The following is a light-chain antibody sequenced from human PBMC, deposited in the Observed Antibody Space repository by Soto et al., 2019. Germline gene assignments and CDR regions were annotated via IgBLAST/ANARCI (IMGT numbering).Light chain of an antibody. V-gene: IGKV3-15*01. CDR2: DAS. CDR3: QQYNNWPFT. J-gene: IGKJ3*01. Sequence: ETVMTQSPATLSVSPGERATLSCRASQSVSSNLAWYQQKPGQPPRLLIYDASTRATGIPARFSGSGSGTELTLTISSLQSEDFAVYYCQQYNNWPFTFGPGTKVDIK. CDR1: QSVSSN.